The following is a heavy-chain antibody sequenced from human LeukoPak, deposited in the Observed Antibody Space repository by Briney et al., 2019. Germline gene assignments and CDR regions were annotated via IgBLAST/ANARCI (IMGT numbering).Heavy chain of an antibody. CDR3: ARDGSGVWFDY. V-gene: IGHV1-18*01. D-gene: IGHD3-10*01. CDR1: NYTFTSYG. Sequence: VASVKVSCKASNYTFTSYGISWVRQAPGQGLEWMAWINAYNGDTSYAQKLQGRVTLTTDTSTSTAYMELRSLRSDDTAVYYCARDGSGVWFDYWGQGTLVTVSS. CDR2: INAYNGDT. J-gene: IGHJ4*02.